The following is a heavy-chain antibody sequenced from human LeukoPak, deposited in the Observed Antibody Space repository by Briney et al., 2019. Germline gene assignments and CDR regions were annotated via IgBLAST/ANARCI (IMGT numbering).Heavy chain of an antibody. CDR1: GGSFSGYY. CDR2: INHGGST. D-gene: IGHD2-21*01. J-gene: IGHJ6*02. CDR3: ASLVVGAGMDV. Sequence: PSETLSLTCAVYGGSFSGYYWSWIRQPPGKGLEWIGEINHGGSTNYNPSLKSRVTISVDTSKNQFSLKLSSVTAADTAVYYCASLVVGAGMDVWGQGTTVTVSS. V-gene: IGHV4-34*01.